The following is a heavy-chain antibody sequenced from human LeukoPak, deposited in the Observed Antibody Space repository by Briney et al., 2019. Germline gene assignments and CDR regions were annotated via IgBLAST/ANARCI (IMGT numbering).Heavy chain of an antibody. V-gene: IGHV3-64*01. J-gene: IGHJ4*02. CDR3: ARTPEFCSGGSCYSEGYFDS. D-gene: IGHD2-15*01. CDR2: ISSKGGST. Sequence: PGGSLRLSCAASGFTFSTYAMHWVRQAPGTGLEYCSAISSKGGSTYYANSVKGRFTISRDNSKNTLYLQMGSLRTEDMAVYYCARTPEFCSGGSCYSEGYFDSWGQGTLVTVSS. CDR1: GFTFSTYA.